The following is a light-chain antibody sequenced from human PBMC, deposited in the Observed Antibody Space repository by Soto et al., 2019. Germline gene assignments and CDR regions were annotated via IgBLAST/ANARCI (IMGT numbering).Light chain of an antibody. J-gene: IGKJ5*01. CDR3: QQYGSSPPIT. V-gene: IGKV3-20*01. CDR2: GAS. Sequence: EIVMTQSPATLSVSPGERATLSCRASQSVSSNLAWYQQKPGQAPRLLLYGASSRATGIPDRFSGSGSGTDFTLPISRLEPEDFAVYYCQQYGSSPPITFGQGTRLEIK. CDR1: QSVSSN.